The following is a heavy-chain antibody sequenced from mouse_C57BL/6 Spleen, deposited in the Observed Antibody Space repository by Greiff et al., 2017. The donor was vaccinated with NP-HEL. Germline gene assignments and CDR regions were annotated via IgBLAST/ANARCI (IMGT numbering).Heavy chain of an antibody. CDR1: GFTFSDAW. J-gene: IGHJ2*01. V-gene: IGHV6-6*01. Sequence: EVKLVESGGGLVQPGGSMKLSCAASGFTFSDAWMDWVRQSPEKGLEWVAEIRNKANNHATYYAESVKGRFTISRDDSKSSVYLQMNSLRAEDTGIYYCTRQLRLRDYFDYWGQGTTLTVSS. D-gene: IGHD3-2*02. CDR2: IRNKANNHAT. CDR3: TRQLRLRDYFDY.